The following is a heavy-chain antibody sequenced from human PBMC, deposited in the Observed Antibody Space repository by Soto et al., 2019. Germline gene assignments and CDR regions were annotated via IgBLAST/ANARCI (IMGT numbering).Heavy chain of an antibody. CDR2: IYYSGST. D-gene: IGHD4-4*01. V-gene: IGHV4-31*03. CDR1: VGSITSGGYF. CDR3: ARCMTTISPGGDYYYGMDV. J-gene: IGHJ6*02. Sequence: SETLSLTCTVSVGSITSGGYFWSWIRQHPGKGLEWIGYIYYSGSTYYNPSLKSRVTISVDTSKNQFSLKLNSVTAADTAVYYCARCMTTISPGGDYYYGMDVWGQGTTVTVS.